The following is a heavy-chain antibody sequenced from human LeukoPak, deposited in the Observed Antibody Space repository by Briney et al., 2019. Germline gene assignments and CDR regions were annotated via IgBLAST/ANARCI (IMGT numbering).Heavy chain of an antibody. Sequence: PSETLSLTCTISGGSISSISYYWGWIRQHPGKGLEWIGYIYYSGSAYYNPSLKSRVTISVDTSENQFSLKLSSVTAADTAVYYCARVASDSYDSSGYQPYFDYWGQGTLVTVSS. CDR1: GGSISSISYY. CDR3: ARVASDSYDSSGYQPYFDY. J-gene: IGHJ4*02. D-gene: IGHD3-22*01. CDR2: IYYSGSA. V-gene: IGHV4-31*03.